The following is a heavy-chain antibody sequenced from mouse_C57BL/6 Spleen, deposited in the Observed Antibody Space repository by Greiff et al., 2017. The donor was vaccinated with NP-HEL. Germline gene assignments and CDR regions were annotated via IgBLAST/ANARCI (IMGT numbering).Heavy chain of an antibody. Sequence: VQLQQSGTVLARPGASVKMSCKTSGYSFTSYWMHWVKQRPGQGLEWIGAIYPGNSYTSYNQKFKGKAKLTAVTSASTAYMELSSLTNEDSAVYYCTRENGTYGNFDYWGQGTTLTVSS. D-gene: IGHD2-10*02. CDR2: IYPGNSYT. CDR3: TRENGTYGNFDY. CDR1: GYSFTSYW. J-gene: IGHJ2*01. V-gene: IGHV1-5*01.